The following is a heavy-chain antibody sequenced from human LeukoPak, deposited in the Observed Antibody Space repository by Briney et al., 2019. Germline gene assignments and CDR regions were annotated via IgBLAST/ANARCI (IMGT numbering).Heavy chain of an antibody. D-gene: IGHD6-19*01. CDR3: AGPDSSGWLAY. CDR2: IYPGDSDT. J-gene: IGHJ4*02. CDR1: GYSFTSYW. V-gene: IGHV5-51*01. Sequence: GGSLQISCKGSGYSFTSYWIGWAREVPGKGLEWMGIIYPGDSDTRYSPSFQGQVTTSADKSISTAYLQWSSLKASDTAMYYCAGPDSSGWLAYWGQGTLVTVSS.